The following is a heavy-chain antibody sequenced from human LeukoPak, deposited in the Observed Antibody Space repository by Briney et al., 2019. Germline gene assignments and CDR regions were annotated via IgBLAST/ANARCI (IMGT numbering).Heavy chain of an antibody. Sequence: SETLSLTCTVSGGSISSYYWSWIRQPAGKGLEWIGRIYTSGSTNYNPSLKSRVTMSVGTSKNQFSLKLSSVTAADTAVYYCATRKTRSRITGTEFDYWGQGTLVTVSS. CDR3: ATRKTRSRITGTEFDY. D-gene: IGHD1-20*01. CDR2: IYTSGST. V-gene: IGHV4-4*07. J-gene: IGHJ4*02. CDR1: GGSISSYY.